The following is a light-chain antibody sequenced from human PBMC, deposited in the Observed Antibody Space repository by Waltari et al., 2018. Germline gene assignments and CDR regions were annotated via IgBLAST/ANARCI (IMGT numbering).Light chain of an antibody. CDR3: QSYGSGVI. Sequence: NFMLTQPHSVSESPGKTVTISCTRSSGSIAINYVQLYQQRPGSAPTTVIYEDNQRPSGVPDRFSGSIDSSSNSASLTISGLRTEDEADYYCQSYGSGVIFGGGTKLTVL. V-gene: IGLV6-57*03. CDR1: SGSIAINY. CDR2: EDN. J-gene: IGLJ2*01.